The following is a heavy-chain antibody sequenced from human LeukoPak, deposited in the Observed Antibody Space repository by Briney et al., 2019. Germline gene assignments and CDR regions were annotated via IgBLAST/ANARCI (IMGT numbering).Heavy chain of an antibody. CDR3: AKDVGHNWFDP. CDR1: GFTFSSYW. Sequence: PGGSLRLSCAASGFTFSSYWMHWVRQAPGKGLVWVSRINSDGSSTSYADSVKGRFTISRDNSKNTLYLQMNSLRAEDTAVYYCAKDVGHNWFDPWGQGTLVTVSS. CDR2: INSDGSST. J-gene: IGHJ5*02. V-gene: IGHV3-74*01. D-gene: IGHD1-26*01.